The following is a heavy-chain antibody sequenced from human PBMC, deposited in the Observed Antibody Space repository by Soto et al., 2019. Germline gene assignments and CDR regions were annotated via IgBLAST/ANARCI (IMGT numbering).Heavy chain of an antibody. D-gene: IGHD6-6*01. J-gene: IGHJ6*02. CDR1: GGSFSGYY. V-gene: IGHV4-34*01. CDR2: INHSGST. Sequence: PSETLSLTCAVYGGSFSGYYWSWIRQPPGKGLEWIGEINHSGSTNYNPSLKSRVTISVDTSKNQFSLKLSSVTAADTAVYYCARGREKGRAARFYYYYGMDVWGQGTTVTVSS. CDR3: ARGREKGRAARFYYYYGMDV.